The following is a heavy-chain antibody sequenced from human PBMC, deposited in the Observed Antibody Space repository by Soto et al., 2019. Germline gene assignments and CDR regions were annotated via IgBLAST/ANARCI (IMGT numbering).Heavy chain of an antibody. CDR1: GGSISNSY. CDR3: ARRYGGNFDY. D-gene: IGHD1-26*01. V-gene: IGHV4-59*08. CDR2: IYSSGST. Sequence: NPSETLSLTCTVSGGSISNSYWSWIRQSPEKGLEWIGYIYSSGSTNYNPSLNSRVTISVDTSKNQFSLKLSSLSAADTAVYYCARRYGGNFDYWGQGTLVTVSS. J-gene: IGHJ4*02.